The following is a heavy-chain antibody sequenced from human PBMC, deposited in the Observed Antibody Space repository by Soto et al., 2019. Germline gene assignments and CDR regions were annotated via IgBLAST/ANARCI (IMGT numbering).Heavy chain of an antibody. J-gene: IGHJ4*02. D-gene: IGHD3-10*01. CDR3: ATNYGSGSTHFDY. Sequence: QVQLVQSGAEVKKPGSSVKVSCTASEGTFNSYTLSWVRQAPGQGLEWMGRVIPMLGMADFAQKFQGRVMITADKVTSTAYMVLSSLRSDDTGLYYCATNYGSGSTHFDYWGQGTLITVSS. CDR2: VIPMLGMA. CDR1: EGTFNSYT. V-gene: IGHV1-69*02.